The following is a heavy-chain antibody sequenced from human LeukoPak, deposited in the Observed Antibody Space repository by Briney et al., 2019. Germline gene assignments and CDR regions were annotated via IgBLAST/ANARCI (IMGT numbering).Heavy chain of an antibody. J-gene: IGHJ6*03. D-gene: IGHD3-10*01. Sequence: SETLSLTCAVYGGSFSGYYWSWIRQPPGKGLEWIGEINHSGSTNYNPSLKSRVTISVDTSKNQFSLKLSSVTAADTAVYYCARHRGLGSYFVYYYYVDVWGKGTTVTVSS. CDR3: ARHRGLGSYFVYYYYVDV. V-gene: IGHV4-34*01. CDR1: GGSFSGYY. CDR2: INHSGST.